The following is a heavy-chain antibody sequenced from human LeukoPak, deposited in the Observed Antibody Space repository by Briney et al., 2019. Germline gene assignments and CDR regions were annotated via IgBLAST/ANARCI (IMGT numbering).Heavy chain of an antibody. V-gene: IGHV1-8*01. CDR1: GYPFTSYD. J-gene: IGHJ4*02. Sequence: VASVKVSCKTSGYPFTSYDIHWLRQAAGHGLEWMSWMTPNSEKRAYAQKFQGRVTMTTNTSIDTAYMELSSLTFDDTAIYYCARGRGWGILDSWGQGHLVTVSS. D-gene: IGHD6-19*01. CDR2: MTPNSEKR. CDR3: ARGRGWGILDS.